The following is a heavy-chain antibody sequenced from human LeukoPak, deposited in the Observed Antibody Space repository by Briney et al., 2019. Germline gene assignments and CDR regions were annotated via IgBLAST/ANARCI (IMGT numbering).Heavy chain of an antibody. J-gene: IGHJ1*01. D-gene: IGHD3-22*01. CDR2: IKQDGSET. CDR3: ARDSRGYYHAEYFQH. CDR1: GFTFSFYW. V-gene: IGHV3-7*01. Sequence: GGSLRLSCAGSGFTFSFYWMSWVRQAPGKGLEWVANIKQDGSETYYVDSVKGRFTISRDNAKNSLYLQMNSLRAEDTAVYYCARDSRGYYHAEYFQHWGQGTLVTVSS.